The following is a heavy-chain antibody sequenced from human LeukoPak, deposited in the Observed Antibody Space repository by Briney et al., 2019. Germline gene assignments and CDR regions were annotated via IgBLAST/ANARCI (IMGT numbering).Heavy chain of an antibody. D-gene: IGHD3-10*01. CDR3: ARVSFDPSGASLDY. CDR2: IYYSGST. V-gene: IGHV4-30-4*01. Sequence: SSETLSLTCTVSGGSISSGDYYWSWIRQPPGKGLEWIGYIYYSGSTYYNPSLKSRVTISVDTSKNQFSLKLSSVTAADTAVYYCARVSFDPSGASLDYWGQGTLVTVSS. J-gene: IGHJ4*02. CDR1: GGSISSGDYY.